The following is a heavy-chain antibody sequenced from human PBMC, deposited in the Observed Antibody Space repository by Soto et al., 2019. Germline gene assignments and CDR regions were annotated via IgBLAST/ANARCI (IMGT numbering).Heavy chain of an antibody. CDR3: AKDIAVAGTTMYFQH. Sequence: GGSLRLSCAASGFTFSSYAMHWVRQAPGKGLEWVAVISYDGSNKYYADSVKGRFTISRDNSKNTLYLQMNSLRAEDTAVYYCAKDIAVAGTTMYFQHWGQGTLVTVSS. D-gene: IGHD6-19*01. V-gene: IGHV3-30*04. CDR1: GFTFSSYA. CDR2: ISYDGSNK. J-gene: IGHJ1*01.